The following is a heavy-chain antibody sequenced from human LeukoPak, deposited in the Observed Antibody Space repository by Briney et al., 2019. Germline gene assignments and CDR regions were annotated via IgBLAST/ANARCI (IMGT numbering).Heavy chain of an antibody. CDR1: GYSFSSYW. Sequence: GESRRISCKGSGYSFSSYWISWVRQMPGKGLEWMGSIDPSDSYTNCSPSFQGHGTISTDKSISTAYLQWSSLRASDTAMYYCARNRYYYDFSGYYVDYWGQRTMAADSS. CDR3: ARNRYYYDFSGYYVDY. J-gene: IGHJ4*02. CDR2: IDPSDSYT. D-gene: IGHD3-22*01. V-gene: IGHV5-10-1*01.